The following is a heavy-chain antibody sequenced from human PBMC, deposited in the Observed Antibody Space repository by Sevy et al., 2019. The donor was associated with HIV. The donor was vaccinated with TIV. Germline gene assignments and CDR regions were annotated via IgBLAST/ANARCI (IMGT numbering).Heavy chain of an antibody. J-gene: IGHJ4*02. CDR3: ARADGSGSPDY. D-gene: IGHD3-10*01. V-gene: IGHV4-34*01. Sequence: SETLSLTCAVYGGSFSGYYWSWIRQPPGKGLEWIGEINHSGSTNYNPSLKSRVTISVDTSKNQFSLKLGSVTAADTAVYYCARADGSGSPDYWGQGTLVTVSS. CDR1: GGSFSGYY. CDR2: INHSGST.